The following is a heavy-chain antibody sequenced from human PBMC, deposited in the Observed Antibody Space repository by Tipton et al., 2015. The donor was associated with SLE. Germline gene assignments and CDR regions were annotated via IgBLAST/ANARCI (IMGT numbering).Heavy chain of an antibody. Sequence: LRLSCAASGFTFSSYGMHWVRQAPGKGLEWVAVIWYDGSNKYYVDSVKGRFTISRDNSKNTLYLQMNSLRAEDTAVYYCAKDKRPTVTTRYDYYYGMDVWGQGTTVTVSS. J-gene: IGHJ6*02. D-gene: IGHD4-17*01. V-gene: IGHV3-33*06. CDR3: AKDKRPTVTTRYDYYYGMDV. CDR2: IWYDGSNK. CDR1: GFTFSSYG.